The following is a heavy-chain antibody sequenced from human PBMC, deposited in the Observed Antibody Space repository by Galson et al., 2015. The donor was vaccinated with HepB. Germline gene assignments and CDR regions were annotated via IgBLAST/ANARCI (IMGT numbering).Heavy chain of an antibody. J-gene: IGHJ4*02. CDR2: INAGNGNT. CDR1: GYTFTSYG. Sequence: CKASGYTFTSYGISWVRQAPGQRLEWMGWINAGNGNTKYSQKFQGRVTITRDTSASTAYMELSSLRSEDTAVYYCARDGTTGAPYYWGQGTLVTVSS. CDR3: ARDGTTGAPYY. D-gene: IGHD1-1*01. V-gene: IGHV1-3*01.